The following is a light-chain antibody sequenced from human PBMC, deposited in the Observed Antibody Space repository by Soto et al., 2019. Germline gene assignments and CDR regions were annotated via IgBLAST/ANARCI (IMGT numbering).Light chain of an antibody. V-gene: IGKV3-15*01. CDR2: GAS. Sequence: EIVMTQSPATLSVSPGERATLSCRASQSVSSNLAWYQQKPGQAPRLLIYGASTRATGIPARFSGSGSGTDFTLTLSSLQSEDCAVYYCQQYNIWPPYTFGQGTKLEIK. CDR1: QSVSSN. CDR3: QQYNIWPPYT. J-gene: IGKJ2*01.